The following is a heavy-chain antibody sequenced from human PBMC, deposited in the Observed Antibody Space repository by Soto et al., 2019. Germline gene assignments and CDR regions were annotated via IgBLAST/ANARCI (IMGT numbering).Heavy chain of an antibody. J-gene: IGHJ5*02. CDR2: IYYSGST. CDR1: VGSISSGGYY. D-gene: IGHD6-13*01. V-gene: IGHV4-31*03. CDR3: ARGSSSRYWFDP. Sequence: SETLSLTCTVSVGSISSGGYYWSWIRQHPGKGLEWIGYIYYSGSTYYNPSLKSRVTISVDTSKNQFSLKLSSVTAADTAVYYCARGSSSRYWFDPWGQGTLVTSPQ.